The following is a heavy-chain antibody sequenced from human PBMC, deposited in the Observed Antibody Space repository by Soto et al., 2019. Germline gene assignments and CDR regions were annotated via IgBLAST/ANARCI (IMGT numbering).Heavy chain of an antibody. J-gene: IGHJ6*02. Sequence: SETLSLTCAVYGGSFSGYYWSWIRQPPGKGLEWIGEINHSGSTNYNPSLKSRVTIAVDTSKNQFSLKLSSVTAADTAVYYCARGGPYSSGWYYYYYGMDVWGQGTTVTVSS. CDR3: ARGGPYSSGWYYYYYGMDV. CDR1: GGSFSGYY. CDR2: INHSGST. V-gene: IGHV4-34*01. D-gene: IGHD6-19*01.